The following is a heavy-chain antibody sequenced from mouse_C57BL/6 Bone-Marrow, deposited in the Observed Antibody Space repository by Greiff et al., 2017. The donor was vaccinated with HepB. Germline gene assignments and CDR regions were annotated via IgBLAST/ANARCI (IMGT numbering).Heavy chain of an antibody. CDR3: APITTVVATDWYFDV. D-gene: IGHD1-1*01. CDR2: IDPSDSYT. Sequence: QVQLQQPGAELVRPGTSVKLSCKASGYTFTSYWMHWVKQRPGQGLEWIGVIDPSDSYTNYNQKFKGKATLTVDTSSSTAYMQLSSLTSEDSAVYYCAPITTVVATDWYFDVWGTGTTVTVSS. J-gene: IGHJ1*03. CDR1: GYTFTSYW. V-gene: IGHV1-59*01.